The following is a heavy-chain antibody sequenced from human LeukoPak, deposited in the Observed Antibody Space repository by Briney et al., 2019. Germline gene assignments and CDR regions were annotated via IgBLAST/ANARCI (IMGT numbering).Heavy chain of an antibody. Sequence: ASVKVSCKSSGYTFTDYFLHWVRQAPGQGLEWMGGIIPIFGTSNYAQKFQGRVTITADESTSTAYMELSSLRSEDTAVYYCARPISRSIFGALADWGQGTLVTVSS. CDR3: ARPISRSIFGALAD. V-gene: IGHV1-69*13. CDR2: IIPIFGTS. J-gene: IGHJ4*02. D-gene: IGHD3-3*01. CDR1: GYTFTDYF.